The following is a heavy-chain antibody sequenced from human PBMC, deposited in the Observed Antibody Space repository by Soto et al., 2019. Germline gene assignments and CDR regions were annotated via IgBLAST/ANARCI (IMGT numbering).Heavy chain of an antibody. J-gene: IGHJ3*02. D-gene: IGHD3-16*02. CDR3: AKDIASPFGGVIVPGWGGGFDI. CDR1: GFTFDDYA. V-gene: IGHV3-9*01. Sequence: EVQLVESGGGLVQPGRSLRLSCAASGFTFDDYAMHWVRQAPGKGLEWVSGISWNSGSIGYADSVKVRFTISRDNAKNSLYLQMKRLRAEDTALYYCAKDIASPFGGVIVPGWGGGFDIWGQGTMVTVSS. CDR2: ISWNSGSI.